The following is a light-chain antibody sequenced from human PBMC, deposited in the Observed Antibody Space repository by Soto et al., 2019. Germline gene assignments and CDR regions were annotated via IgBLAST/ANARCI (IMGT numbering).Light chain of an antibody. Sequence: DIQMTQSPSSLSASVADRVTITCRASQDIGTDLGWYQQKPGKAPERLIYEASVLQSGVPSRFSGSGSGKDFTFTISRMQPEDLATYSCQQYENLPTSGQGPRL. J-gene: IGKJ5*01. CDR2: EAS. CDR1: QDIGTD. V-gene: IGKV1-17*01. CDR3: QQYENLPT.